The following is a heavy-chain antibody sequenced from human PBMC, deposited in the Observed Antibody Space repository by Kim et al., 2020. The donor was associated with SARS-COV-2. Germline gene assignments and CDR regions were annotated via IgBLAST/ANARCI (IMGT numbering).Heavy chain of an antibody. CDR2: INPNSGGT. CDR1: GYTFTGYY. CDR3: ARGDYDFWSGYPGNWFDP. V-gene: IGHV1-2*02. Sequence: ASVKVSCKASGYTFTGYYMHWVRQAPGQGLEWMGWINPNSGGTNYAQKFQGRVTMTRDTSISTAYMELSRLRSDDTAVYYCARGDYDFWSGYPGNWFDPWGQGTLVTVSS. D-gene: IGHD3-3*01. J-gene: IGHJ5*02.